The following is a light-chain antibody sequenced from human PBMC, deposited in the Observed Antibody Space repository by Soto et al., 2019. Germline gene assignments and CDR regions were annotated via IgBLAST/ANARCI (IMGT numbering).Light chain of an antibody. CDR2: DAS. CDR1: HSVISY. V-gene: IGKV3-11*01. Sequence: EIVWTPSPATLSLSPGERATLSCRASHSVISYLAWYQQKPGQAHRLLIYDASNRATGIPARFSGSGSGTDFTLIISSLEHEDFAVYYRQQRSNGLYTFCQGTKLESK. J-gene: IGKJ2*01. CDR3: QQRSNGLYT.